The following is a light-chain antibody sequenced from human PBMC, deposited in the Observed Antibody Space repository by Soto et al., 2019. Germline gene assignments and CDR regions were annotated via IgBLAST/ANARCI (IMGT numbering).Light chain of an antibody. V-gene: IGKV3-11*01. CDR1: QSISSH. Sequence: EIVLTQSPATLSLSPGERATLSCRASQSISSHLAWYQQKPGQAPRLLIYDASNMAPGIPARFSGSGSGTDFTLTISSLEPEDCAVYYCQQRSNWPLTFGGGTKVEIK. J-gene: IGKJ4*01. CDR2: DAS. CDR3: QQRSNWPLT.